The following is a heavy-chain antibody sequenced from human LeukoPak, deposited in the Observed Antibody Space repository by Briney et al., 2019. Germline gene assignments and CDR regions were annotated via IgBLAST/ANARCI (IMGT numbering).Heavy chain of an antibody. J-gene: IGHJ4*02. D-gene: IGHD6-13*01. Sequence: GASVKVSCKASGYTFTSYDINWVRQATGQGLEWMGWINTNTGNPTYAQGFTGRFVFSLDTSFSTAYLQISSLKAEDTAVYYCARVGGYSSSWYQFDYWGQGTLVTVSS. CDR2: INTNTGNP. CDR1: GYTFTSYD. CDR3: ARVGGYSSSWYQFDY. V-gene: IGHV7-4-1*02.